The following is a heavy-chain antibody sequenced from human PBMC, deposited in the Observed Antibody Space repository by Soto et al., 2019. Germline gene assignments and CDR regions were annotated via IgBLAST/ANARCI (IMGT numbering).Heavy chain of an antibody. CDR1: GLSLSTSGEA. CDR2: IYWDDDK. CDR3: AHYVSSSPAGWFDP. Sequence: QITLKESGPTLVKPTQTLTLTCTFSGLSLSTSGEAVGGIREPPGKALEWLALIYWDDDKRYNPTLKTKLTITNDTSKNQMVLALTNMDPVDTATYYCAHYVSSSPAGWFDPWGQGILVTVSS. J-gene: IGHJ5*02. D-gene: IGHD3-10*02. V-gene: IGHV2-5*02.